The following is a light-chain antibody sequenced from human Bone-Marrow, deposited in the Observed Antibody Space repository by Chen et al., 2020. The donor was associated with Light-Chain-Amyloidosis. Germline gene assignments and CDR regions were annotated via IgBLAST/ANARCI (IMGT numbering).Light chain of an antibody. Sequence: QSALTQPASVSGSPGHSITISCTGTSGDVATYNYVSWYQQHPGKAPKVMIYAVSKRPSGVSNRLSGSKSGNTASLTISGLQAEDEADYYCSSFTSSSSYVFGPGTKVTVL. CDR3: SSFTSSSSYV. CDR1: SGDVATYNY. V-gene: IGLV2-14*01. J-gene: IGLJ1*01. CDR2: AVS.